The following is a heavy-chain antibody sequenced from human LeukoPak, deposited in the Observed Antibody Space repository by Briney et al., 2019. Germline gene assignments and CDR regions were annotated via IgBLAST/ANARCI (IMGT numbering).Heavy chain of an antibody. V-gene: IGHV3-21*04. D-gene: IGHD2-8*01. Sequence: GGSLRLSCAASGFTFSSYSMNWVRQAPGKGLEWVSSITSSSTYIYYADSVKGRFTISRDNSKNTLYLQMNSLRAEDTAVYYCAKMVREFYTISYYFDYWGQGTLVTVSS. J-gene: IGHJ4*02. CDR1: GFTFSSYS. CDR3: AKMVREFYTISYYFDY. CDR2: ITSSSTYI.